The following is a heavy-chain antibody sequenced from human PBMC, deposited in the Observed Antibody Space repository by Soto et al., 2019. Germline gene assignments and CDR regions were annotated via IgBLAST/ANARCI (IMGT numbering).Heavy chain of an antibody. CDR3: ARIRGRYYSGGSCYSLDY. J-gene: IGHJ4*02. CDR1: GGTFSSYA. D-gene: IGHD2-15*01. Sequence: QVQLVQSGAEVKMPGSSVKVSCKASGGTFSSYAISWVRQAPGQGLEWMGGIIPIFGTANYAQKFQGRVTITADESTSTAYMELSSLRSEDTAVYYCARIRGRYYSGGSCYSLDYWGQGTLVTVSS. V-gene: IGHV1-69*12. CDR2: IIPIFGTA.